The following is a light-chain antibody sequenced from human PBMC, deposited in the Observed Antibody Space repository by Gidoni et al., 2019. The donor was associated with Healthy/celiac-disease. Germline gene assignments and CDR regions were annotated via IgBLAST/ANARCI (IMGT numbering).Light chain of an antibody. CDR2: GAS. Sequence: EIVLTQSPGTLSLSPGERATLSCRASQSVSSSYLAWYQQKPGQAPRLLIYGASSRAPAIPDRFSGSGSGTDFTLTISRLEPEDFAVYYCQQYGSSPFTFXGXTKVEIK. CDR1: QSVSSSY. CDR3: QQYGSSPFT. J-gene: IGKJ4*01. V-gene: IGKV3-20*01.